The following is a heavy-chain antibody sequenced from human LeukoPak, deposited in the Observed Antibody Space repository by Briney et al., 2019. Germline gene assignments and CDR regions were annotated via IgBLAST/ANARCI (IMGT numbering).Heavy chain of an antibody. CDR2: IKLDGSET. CDR1: GFSFSSSW. V-gene: IGHV3-7*01. D-gene: IGHD1-26*01. Sequence: GGSLRLSCAASGFSFSSSWMSWVRQAPGKGLEWVANIKLDGSETYYEDSVKGRFTISRDNAKNSVYLQMNSLRVEDTAVYYCARDQVGDFDHWGQGTLVTVSS. CDR3: ARDQVGDFDH. J-gene: IGHJ5*02.